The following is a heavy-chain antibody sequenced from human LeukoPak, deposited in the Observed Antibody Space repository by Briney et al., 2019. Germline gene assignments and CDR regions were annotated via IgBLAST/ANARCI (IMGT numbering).Heavy chain of an antibody. Sequence: GGSLRLSCAVSGFTFSRYWMSWVRQASGKGLEWVANIKQDGSEKHYVDSVKGRFTIARDNAKDSLYLQMNSVRAEDTAVYYCARTFWSGNGYYFEYWGQGSLVTVSS. J-gene: IGHJ4*02. CDR2: IKQDGSEK. CDR1: GFTFSRYW. CDR3: ARTFWSGNGYYFEY. D-gene: IGHD3-3*01. V-gene: IGHV3-7*04.